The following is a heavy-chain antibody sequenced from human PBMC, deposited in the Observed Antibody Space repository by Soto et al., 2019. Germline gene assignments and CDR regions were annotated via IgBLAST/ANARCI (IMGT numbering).Heavy chain of an antibody. D-gene: IGHD3-10*01. CDR1: GYTFTSYD. Sequence: QVQLVQSGAEVKKPGASVKVSCKASGYTFTSYDINWVRQATGQGLEWMGWMNPNSGNTGYAQKCQGRVTMTRNTSISTAYMELSSLRSEDTAVYYSARGRRVRGPNNWFDPWGQGTLVTVSS. V-gene: IGHV1-8*01. CDR2: MNPNSGNT. CDR3: ARGRRVRGPNNWFDP. J-gene: IGHJ5*02.